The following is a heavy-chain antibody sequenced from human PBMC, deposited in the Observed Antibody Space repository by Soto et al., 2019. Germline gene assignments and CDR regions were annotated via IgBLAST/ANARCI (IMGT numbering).Heavy chain of an antibody. D-gene: IGHD6-19*01. CDR1: GSSVAGDSCY. Sequence: QVQLQESGPGLVKPSETLSLTCIVSGSSVAGDSCYWSWIRQPPGKGLEWIGSVYLSGSTNYNPSLRGRVTISLEASKNQFSLMLNSVAAADTAIYYCARDANSGWFFSWGQGTLVTVSS. V-gene: IGHV4-61*01. J-gene: IGHJ5*02. CDR3: ARDANSGWFFS. CDR2: VYLSGST.